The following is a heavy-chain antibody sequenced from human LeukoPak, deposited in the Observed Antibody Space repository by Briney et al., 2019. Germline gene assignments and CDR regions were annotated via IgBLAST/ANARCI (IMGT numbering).Heavy chain of an antibody. Sequence: QPGGSLRLSCAASGFTFSSHWMSWVRQAPGRGLEWVANINQDGSEKHYVDSVKDRFTISRDNAKNSLYLQMNSLRAEDTAVYFCARDGVAPGIYFDHWGQGTLGTVSS. D-gene: IGHD2-2*01. J-gene: IGHJ4*02. CDR1: GFTFSSHW. V-gene: IGHV3-7*04. CDR3: ARDGVAPGIYFDH. CDR2: INQDGSEK.